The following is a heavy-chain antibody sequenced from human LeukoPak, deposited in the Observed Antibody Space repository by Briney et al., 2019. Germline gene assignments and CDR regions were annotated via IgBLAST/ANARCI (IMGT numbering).Heavy chain of an antibody. Sequence: PSETLSLTCAVYGGSFSGYYWSWIRQPPGKGLEWIGEINHSGSTNYNPSLKSRVTISVDTSKNQFSLKLSSVTAADTAVYYCARVSSSWQTIDYWGQGTLVTVSS. CDR3: ARVSSSWQTIDY. D-gene: IGHD6-13*01. CDR1: GGSFSGYY. CDR2: INHSGST. J-gene: IGHJ4*02. V-gene: IGHV4-34*01.